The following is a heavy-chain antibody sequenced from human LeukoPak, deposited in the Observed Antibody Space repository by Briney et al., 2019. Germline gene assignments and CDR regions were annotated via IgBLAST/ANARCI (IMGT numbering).Heavy chain of an antibody. D-gene: IGHD6-6*01. Sequence: GGSLRLSCAASGFTFSSHAMNWVRQAPGKGLEWVSAISGSGGSTYYADSVTGRFTISSDNSKNTLHLQMNSLRAKDTAVYYCAKDSYSSSSYYGMDVWGQETTVTVSS. CDR2: ISGSGGST. CDR3: AKDSYSSSSYYGMDV. V-gene: IGHV3-23*01. CDR1: GFTFSSHA. J-gene: IGHJ6*02.